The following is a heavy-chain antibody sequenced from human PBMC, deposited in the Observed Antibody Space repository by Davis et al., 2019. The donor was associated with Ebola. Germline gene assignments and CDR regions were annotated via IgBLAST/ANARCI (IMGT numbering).Heavy chain of an antibody. D-gene: IGHD3-22*01. V-gene: IGHV3-7*03. CDR1: GLTFSIYW. Sequence: GESLKISCAASGLTFSIYWMSWVRQAPGKGLEWVANIKQDGSEKYYVDSVKGRFTISRDNAEKSLYLQMNSLRVEDTAVYYCAKHKTTMILLRGFDYWGQGTLVTVSS. CDR3: AKHKTTMILLRGFDY. J-gene: IGHJ4*02. CDR2: IKQDGSEK.